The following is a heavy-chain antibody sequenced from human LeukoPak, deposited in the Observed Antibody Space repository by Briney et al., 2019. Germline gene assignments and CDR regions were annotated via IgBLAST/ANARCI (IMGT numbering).Heavy chain of an antibody. CDR2: INKDGSEE. J-gene: IGHJ4*02. CDR1: GFTFSDFY. CDR3: ARWPHCQDF. V-gene: IGHV3-7*03. Sequence: PGGSLRLSCAASGFTFSDFYMSWVRQAPGKGLEWVANINKDGSEEKYVDSVKGRFTISRDNAKNSLYLQMSSLRADDTAVYYCARWPHCQDFWGWGTRVTVSS.